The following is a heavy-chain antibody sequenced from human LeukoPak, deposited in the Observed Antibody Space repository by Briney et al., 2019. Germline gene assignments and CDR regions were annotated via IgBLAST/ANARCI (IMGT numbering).Heavy chain of an antibody. V-gene: IGHV3-9*01. CDR1: GFTFDDYA. D-gene: IGHD1-26*01. Sequence: GGSLRLSCAASGFTFDDYAMHWVRHAPGKGLEWVSGISWNSGSIGYADSVKGRFTISRDNAKNSLYLQMNRLRAEDTALYYCAKEALVGSWFDPWGQGTLVTVSS. CDR3: AKEALVGSWFDP. CDR2: ISWNSGSI. J-gene: IGHJ5*02.